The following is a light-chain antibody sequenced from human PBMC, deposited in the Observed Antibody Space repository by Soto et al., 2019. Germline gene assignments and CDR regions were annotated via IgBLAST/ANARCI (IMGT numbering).Light chain of an antibody. V-gene: IGKV1-6*01. CDR3: LQDYNFPQT. CDR1: QDIRND. CDR2: GAS. Sequence: IQVAQSPPSLSASVGDTVTSTCRASQDIRNDLGWYQQKPGRAPKLLIYGASNLQSGVPSRFSGSVSGTDFTLTISSLQPEDFATYYCLQDYNFPQTFGQGTKVEIK. J-gene: IGKJ1*01.